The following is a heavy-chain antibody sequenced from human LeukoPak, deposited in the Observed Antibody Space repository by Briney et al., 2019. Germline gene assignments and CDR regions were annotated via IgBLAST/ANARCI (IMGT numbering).Heavy chain of an antibody. J-gene: IGHJ4*02. CDR2: IWYDGSNK. Sequence: GGSLRLSCAASGFTFSSYGMHWVRQAPGKGPEWVAVIWYDGSNKYYADSVKGRFTISRDNSKNTLYLQMNSLRAEDTAVYYCARDAVYSSSWQYYWGQGTLVTVSS. CDR3: ARDAVYSSSWQYY. CDR1: GFTFSSYG. D-gene: IGHD6-13*01. V-gene: IGHV3-33*01.